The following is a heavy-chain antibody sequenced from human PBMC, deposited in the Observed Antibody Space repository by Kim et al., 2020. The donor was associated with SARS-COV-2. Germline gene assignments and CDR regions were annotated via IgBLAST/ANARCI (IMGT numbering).Heavy chain of an antibody. Sequence: FPGRVTTTRDKSTRTVYMEMSSLRSEDTAVYYCARDTAPTYSSSWSSFDYWGQGTLVTVSS. D-gene: IGHD6-13*01. V-gene: IGHV1-46*01. CDR3: ARDTAPTYSSSWSSFDY. J-gene: IGHJ4*02.